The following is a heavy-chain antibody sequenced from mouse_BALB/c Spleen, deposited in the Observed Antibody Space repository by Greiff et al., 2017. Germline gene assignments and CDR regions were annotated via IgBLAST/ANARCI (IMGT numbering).Heavy chain of an antibody. Sequence: QVQLQQSGAELVKPGTSVKLSCKASGYNFTSYWINWVKLRPGQGLEWIGDIYPGSGSTNYNEKFKSKATLTVYTSSSTAYMQLSSLASEDSALYYCARDGNSFDYWGQGTTLTVSS. CDR3: ARDGNSFDY. D-gene: IGHD2-1*01. J-gene: IGHJ2*01. CDR1: GYNFTSYW. CDR2: IYPGSGST. V-gene: IGHV1-55*01.